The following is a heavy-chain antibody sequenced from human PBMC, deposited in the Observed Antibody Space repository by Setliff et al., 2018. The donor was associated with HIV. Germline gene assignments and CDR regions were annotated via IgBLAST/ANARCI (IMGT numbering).Heavy chain of an antibody. J-gene: IGHJ4*02. V-gene: IGHV4-4*02. D-gene: IGHD3-16*01. CDR1: GVSISSVNW. Sequence: SETLSLTCAVSGVSISSVNWWTWVRQPPGKGLEWIGEIGHSGGTKYNPSLTGRVTMSVDKSKNQFSLNLNPVTAADTAVYYCARNPGGHIPLDHWGQGAPVTVSS. CDR2: IGHSGGT. CDR3: ARNPGGHIPLDH.